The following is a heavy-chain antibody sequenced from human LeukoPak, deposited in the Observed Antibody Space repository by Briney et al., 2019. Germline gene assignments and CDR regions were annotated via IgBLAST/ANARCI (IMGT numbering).Heavy chain of an antibody. CDR1: GFTFSSHS. D-gene: IGHD6-13*01. V-gene: IGHV3-48*01. Sequence: GGSLRLSCAASGFTFSSHSMNWVRQAPGMGLEWVSYISSSSTIIHYADSVKGRFTISRDNSKNTLYLQMNSLRAEDTAVYYCASTLYSSSWYNHFDYWGQGTLVTVSS. J-gene: IGHJ4*02. CDR2: ISSSSTII. CDR3: ASTLYSSSWYNHFDY.